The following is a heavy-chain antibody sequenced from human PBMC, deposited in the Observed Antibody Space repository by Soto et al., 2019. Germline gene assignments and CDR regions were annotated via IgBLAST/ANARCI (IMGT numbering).Heavy chain of an antibody. CDR2: IYYSGST. J-gene: IGHJ3*02. CDR1: GGSISSGGYY. V-gene: IGHV4-31*03. CDR3: ARDTKDRVATIGTYAFDI. D-gene: IGHD5-12*01. Sequence: SETLSLTCTVSGGSISSGGYYWSWIRQHPGKGLEWIGYIYYSGSTYYNPSLKSRVTISVDTSKNQFSLKLSSVTAADTAVYYCARDTKDRVATIGTYAFDIGGQGRMVTVSS.